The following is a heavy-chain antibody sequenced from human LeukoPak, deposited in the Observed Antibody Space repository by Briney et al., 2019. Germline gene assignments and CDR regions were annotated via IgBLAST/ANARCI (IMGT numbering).Heavy chain of an antibody. CDR3: ASQTTVKYYFDY. Sequence: GGSLRLSCAASGFTFSSYAMHWVRQAPGKGLEWVAVISYDGSNKYYADSVKGRFTISRDNSKNTLYLQMNSLRAKDTAVYYCASQTTVKYYFDYWGQGTLVTVSS. CDR2: ISYDGSNK. CDR1: GFTFSSYA. D-gene: IGHD4-17*01. J-gene: IGHJ4*02. V-gene: IGHV3-30-3*01.